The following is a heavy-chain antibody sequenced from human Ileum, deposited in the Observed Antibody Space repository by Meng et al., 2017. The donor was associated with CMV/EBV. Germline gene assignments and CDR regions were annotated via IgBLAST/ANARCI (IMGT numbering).Heavy chain of an antibody. CDR1: GGSISSSSYY. D-gene: IGHD3-10*01. CDR3: ARDGVLWFGELLGGMDV. Sequence: SETLSLTCTVSGGSISSSSYYWSWIRQPPGKGLEWIGEINHSGSTNYNPSLKSRVTISVDTSKNQFSLKLSSVTAADTAVYYCARDGVLWFGELLGGMDVWGQGTTVTVSS. J-gene: IGHJ6*02. CDR2: INHSGST. V-gene: IGHV4-39*07.